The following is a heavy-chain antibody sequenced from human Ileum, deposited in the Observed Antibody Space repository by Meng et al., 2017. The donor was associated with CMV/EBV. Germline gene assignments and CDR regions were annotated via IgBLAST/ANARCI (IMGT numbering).Heavy chain of an antibody. CDR1: GLTFTNHD. D-gene: IGHD2-8*01. CDR3: AKDKGVSFFDY. CDR2: IRSDGSDK. Sequence: GGSLRLSCATSGLTFTNHDMHWLRQAPGKGLEWVSFIRSDGSDKYYIDSVKGRFTISRDNSQNTVYLQMNSLRPDDTAVYYCAKDKGVSFFDYWGQGTLVTVSS. J-gene: IGHJ4*02. V-gene: IGHV3-30*02.